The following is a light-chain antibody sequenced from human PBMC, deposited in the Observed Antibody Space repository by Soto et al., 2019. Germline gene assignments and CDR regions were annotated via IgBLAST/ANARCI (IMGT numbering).Light chain of an antibody. Sequence: QSALTQPASVSGSPGQSITISCTGTSSDVGGYNYVSWYQQHPGKAPKLMIYDVSNRPSGVSNRFSGSKSGNTASLTISGLQAEDEADHYCSSYTSSSTPFVFGTGTKVTDL. CDR1: SSDVGGYNY. CDR2: DVS. V-gene: IGLV2-14*01. CDR3: SSYTSSSTPFV. J-gene: IGLJ1*01.